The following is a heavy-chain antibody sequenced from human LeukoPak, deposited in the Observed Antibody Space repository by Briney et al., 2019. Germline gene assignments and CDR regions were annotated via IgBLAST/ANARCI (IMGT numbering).Heavy chain of an antibody. CDR2: ISGSGGTT. CDR3: ARDYVVVAAIRAVSTFDI. J-gene: IGHJ3*02. D-gene: IGHD2-21*02. Sequence: GGSLRLSCAASGFTFSSYAMSWVRQAPGKGLEWVSVISGSGGTTYYADSVKVRFTISRDNSKNTLYLQMNSLRAEDTAVYYCARDYVVVAAIRAVSTFDIWGQGTMVTVSS. CDR1: GFTFSSYA. V-gene: IGHV3-23*01.